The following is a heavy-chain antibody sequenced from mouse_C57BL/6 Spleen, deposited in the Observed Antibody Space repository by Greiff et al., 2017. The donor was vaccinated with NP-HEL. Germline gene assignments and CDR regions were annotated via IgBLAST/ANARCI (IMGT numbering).Heavy chain of an antibody. J-gene: IGHJ3*01. V-gene: IGHV1-18*01. Sequence: EVKLQESGPELVKPGASVKIPCKASGYTFTDYNMDWVKQSHGKSLEWIGDINPNNGGTIYNQKFKGKATLTVDKSSSTAYMELRSLTSEDTAVYYCARRRAYSNSFAYWGQGTLVTVSA. D-gene: IGHD2-5*01. CDR1: GYTFTDYN. CDR2: INPNNGGT. CDR3: ARRRAYSNSFAY.